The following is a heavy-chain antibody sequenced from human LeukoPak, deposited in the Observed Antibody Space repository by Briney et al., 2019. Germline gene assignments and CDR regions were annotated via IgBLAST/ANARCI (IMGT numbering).Heavy chain of an antibody. CDR3: ARAGAYYYDSSGTIGPDY. V-gene: IGHV1-2*02. Sequence: ASVKVSCKASGYTFTGYYMHWVRQAPGQGLEWMGWTNPNSGGTNYAQKFQGRVTMTRGTSISTAYMELSRLRSDDTAVYYCARAGAYYYDSSGTIGPDYWGQGTLVTVSS. D-gene: IGHD3-22*01. J-gene: IGHJ4*02. CDR2: TNPNSGGT. CDR1: GYTFTGYY.